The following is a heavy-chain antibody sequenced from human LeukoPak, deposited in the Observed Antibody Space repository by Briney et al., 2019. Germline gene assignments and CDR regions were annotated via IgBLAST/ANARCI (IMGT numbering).Heavy chain of an antibody. V-gene: IGHV3-23*01. CDR1: GFTFSSYA. J-gene: IGHJ5*02. Sequence: GGSLRLSCAASGFTFSSYAMSWVRQAPGKGLEWVSAISGSGGSTYYADSVKGRFTISRDNSNNTLYLQMNSLRAEDTAVYYCAKEAYDFWSGDNWFDPWGQGTLVTVSS. CDR2: ISGSGGST. D-gene: IGHD3-3*01. CDR3: AKEAYDFWSGDNWFDP.